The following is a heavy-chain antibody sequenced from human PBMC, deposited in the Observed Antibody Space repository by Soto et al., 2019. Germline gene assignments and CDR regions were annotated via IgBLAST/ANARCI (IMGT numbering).Heavy chain of an antibody. J-gene: IGHJ6*02. CDR2: IGTAGNT. Sequence: EVQLVESGGGLVQPGGSLRLSCAASGFTFSSYDMHWVRQATGKGLEWVSAIGTAGNTYYPGSVKGRFTISRENAKNSWYLQMNSLRAEDTAVYYCARSLLTRGNPRGNFWYYYYGMDVWGQGTTVTVSS. D-gene: IGHD3-3*01. V-gene: IGHV3-13*01. CDR1: GFTFSSYD. CDR3: ARSLLTRGNPRGNFWYYYYGMDV.